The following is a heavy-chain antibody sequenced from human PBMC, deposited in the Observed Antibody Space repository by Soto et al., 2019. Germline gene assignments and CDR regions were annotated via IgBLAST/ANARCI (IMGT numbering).Heavy chain of an antibody. CDR3: ARHGIAVAGIRLPVGGKIFDY. D-gene: IGHD6-19*01. Sequence: SETLSLTCTVSGGSISSSSYYWGWIREPPGKGLEWIGSIYYSGSTYDNPSLKSRVTISVDTSKNQFSLKLSSVTAADTAVYYCARHGIAVAGIRLPVGGKIFDYWGQGTLVTVSS. V-gene: IGHV4-39*01. J-gene: IGHJ4*02. CDR1: GGSISSSSYY. CDR2: IYYSGST.